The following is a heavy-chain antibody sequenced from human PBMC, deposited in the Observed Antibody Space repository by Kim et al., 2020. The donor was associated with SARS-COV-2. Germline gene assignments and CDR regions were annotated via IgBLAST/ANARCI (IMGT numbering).Heavy chain of an antibody. CDR2: GSRK. Sequence: GSRKYYVDSVQGRFTISRDNAQNSLYLQMNSLRAGDTAVYYCVTGGDLYWGQGTLVTVSS. CDR3: VTGGDLY. V-gene: IGHV3-7*01. D-gene: IGHD2-21*01. J-gene: IGHJ4*02.